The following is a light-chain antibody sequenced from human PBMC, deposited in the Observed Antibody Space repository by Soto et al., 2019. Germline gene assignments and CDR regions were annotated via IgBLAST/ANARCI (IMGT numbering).Light chain of an antibody. CDR3: LQFDNSPICT. CDR1: QSVSSRS. CDR2: CAA. J-gene: IGKJ2*02. V-gene: IGKV3-20*01. Sequence: EIVMTQSPGTLSLSPGERATLACRASQSVSSRSITWYQQNPGQAPRLLLYCAATRATGIPERFSGSGSGRDLSLTISRLEPEVYAVYYCLQFDNSPICTFGQGTKVDIK.